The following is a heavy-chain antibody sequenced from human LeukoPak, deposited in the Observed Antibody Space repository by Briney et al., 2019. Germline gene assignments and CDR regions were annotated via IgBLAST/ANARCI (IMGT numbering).Heavy chain of an antibody. J-gene: IGHJ3*02. Sequence: GASVKVSCKASGGAFSGFAINWVRQAPGQGLEWMGGMIPIFGTVNYAQKFQGRVAITTDESTNTAHMELTSLTSDDTAVYYCASPYSMVRGVVLFDDAFAIWGQGTTVTVSS. CDR1: GGAFSGFA. CDR3: ASPYSMVRGVVLFDDAFAI. D-gene: IGHD3-10*01. CDR2: MIPIFGTV. V-gene: IGHV1-69*05.